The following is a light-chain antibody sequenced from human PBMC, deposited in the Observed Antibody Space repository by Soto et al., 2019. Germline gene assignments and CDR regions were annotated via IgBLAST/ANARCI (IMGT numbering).Light chain of an antibody. V-gene: IGLV2-14*01. J-gene: IGLJ3*02. CDR3: SSFTNSILV. CDR1: TSDAGSHNF. CDR2: EVT. Sequence: QSVLTQPASVSGSPGQSITISCTGTTSDAGSHNFFSRYQQLPGKAPKLLIYEVTNRPSGTSNRFSGSKSGNTASLTISGLEAEDDDDYYCSSFTNSILVFGGGTKLTVL.